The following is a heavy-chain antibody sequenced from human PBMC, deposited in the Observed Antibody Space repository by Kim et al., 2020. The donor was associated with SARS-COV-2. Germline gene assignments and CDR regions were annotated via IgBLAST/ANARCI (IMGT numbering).Heavy chain of an antibody. CDR3: ARGGIQLWGADYYGMDV. V-gene: IGHV3-21*01. J-gene: IGHJ6*02. D-gene: IGHD5-18*01. CDR2: ISSSSSYI. Sequence: GGSLRLSCAASGFTFSSYSMNWVRQAPGKGLEWVSSISSSSSYIYYADSVKCRFTISRDNAKNSLYLQMNSLRAEDTAVYYCARGGIQLWGADYYGMDVWGQGTTVTVSS. CDR1: GFTFSSYS.